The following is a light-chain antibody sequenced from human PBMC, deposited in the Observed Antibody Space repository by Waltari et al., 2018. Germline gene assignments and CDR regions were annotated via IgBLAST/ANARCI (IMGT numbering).Light chain of an antibody. V-gene: IGKV1-39*01. Sequence: IQMTQSPFPLYASVADRVTITCRASPSTSRNLNWYQKKPGQAPQLLIDDASTLQSCVASRVRRTESGTDFSLTINSLHPEDFSTFYCQQSNNLPLTFGAGTKVEIK. J-gene: IGKJ4*02. CDR3: QQSNNLPLT. CDR1: PSTSRN. CDR2: DAS.